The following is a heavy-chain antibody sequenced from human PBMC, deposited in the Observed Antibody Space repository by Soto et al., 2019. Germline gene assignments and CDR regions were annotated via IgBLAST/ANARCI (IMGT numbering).Heavy chain of an antibody. D-gene: IGHD3-10*01. CDR1: GYSFTSYW. V-gene: IGHV5-51*01. J-gene: IGHJ6*02. CDR2: IYPGDSDT. Sequence: GESLKISCKGSGYSFTSYWVGWVRQMPGKGLEWMGIIYPGDSDTRYSPSFQGQVTISADKSISTAYLQWSSLKASDTAVYYCVTWAHFFGSGSYPLYYYALDLWGQGTTVTVSS. CDR3: VTWAHFFGSGSYPLYYYALDL.